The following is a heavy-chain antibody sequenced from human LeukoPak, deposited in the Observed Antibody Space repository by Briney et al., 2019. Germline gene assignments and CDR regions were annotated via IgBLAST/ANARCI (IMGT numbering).Heavy chain of an antibody. CDR2: IIPIFGTA. V-gene: IGHV1-69*01. CDR1: GGTFSSYA. J-gene: IGHJ1*01. D-gene: IGHD2-2*01. CDR3: ARGYCSSTSCWAPTLPGEYFQH. Sequence: SVKVSCKASGGTFSSYAISWVRQAPGQGLEWMGGIIPIFGTANYAQKFQGRVAITADESTSTAYMELSSLRSEDTAVYYCARGYCSSTSCWAPTLPGEYFQHWGQGTLVTVSS.